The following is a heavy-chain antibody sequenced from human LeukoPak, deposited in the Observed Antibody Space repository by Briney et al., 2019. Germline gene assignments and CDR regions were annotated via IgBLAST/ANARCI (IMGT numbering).Heavy chain of an antibody. D-gene: IGHD3-3*01. CDR3: AKDRSFYAFDI. V-gene: IGHV1-69*06. CDR2: IIPIFGTA. CDR1: GGTFSSYA. Sequence: SVKVSCKASGGTFSSYAISWVRQAPGQGLEWMGGIIPIFGTANYAQKFQGRVTITADNSTSTAYMELSSLRSEDTAVYYCAKDRSFYAFDIWGPRTMVTVSS. J-gene: IGHJ3*02.